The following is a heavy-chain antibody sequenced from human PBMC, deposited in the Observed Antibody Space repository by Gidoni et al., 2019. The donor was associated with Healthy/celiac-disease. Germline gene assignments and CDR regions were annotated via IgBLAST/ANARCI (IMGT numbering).Heavy chain of an antibody. Sequence: QITLKESGPTLVKPTQTLTLTCTFSAFSLSTSGVGVGWIRQPPGKALEWLALIYWDDEKRYSPSLKSRLTLPKDTSKNQVVLTMTNMDPVDTATYYCAHRLAAAEFGYWGQGTLVTVSS. CDR1: AFSLSTSGVG. D-gene: IGHD6-13*01. CDR3: AHRLAAAEFGY. V-gene: IGHV2-5*02. CDR2: IYWDDEK. J-gene: IGHJ4*02.